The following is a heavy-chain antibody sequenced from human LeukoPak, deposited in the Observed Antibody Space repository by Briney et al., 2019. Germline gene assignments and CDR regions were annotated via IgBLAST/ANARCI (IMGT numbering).Heavy chain of an antibody. V-gene: IGHV1-46*01. CDR2: INPSGGST. J-gene: IGHJ3*02. CDR1: GYTFTSYY. D-gene: IGHD6-19*01. CDR3: ASSRKGAVAGKMNAFDI. Sequence: ASVKVSCKASGYTFTSYYMHWVRQAPGQGLEWMGIINPSGGSTSYAQKFQGRVTMTRDMSTSTVYMELSSLRSEDRAMYYCASSRKGAVAGKMNAFDIWGQGTMVTVSS.